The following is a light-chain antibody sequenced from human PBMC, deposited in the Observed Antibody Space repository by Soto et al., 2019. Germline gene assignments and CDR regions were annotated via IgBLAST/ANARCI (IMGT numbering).Light chain of an antibody. CDR3: QQHYTIPRP. V-gene: IGKV1-39*01. J-gene: IGKJ1*01. CDR2: TAS. CDR1: QGISSF. Sequence: DIQMTQSPSSLSASVGDRVTITCRASQGISSFLNWYQQKPGKAPNLLIYTASTLQSGVPSRFSGSGSGTDFTLTISSLQPEDFATYYCQQHYTIPRPLGPGTKV.